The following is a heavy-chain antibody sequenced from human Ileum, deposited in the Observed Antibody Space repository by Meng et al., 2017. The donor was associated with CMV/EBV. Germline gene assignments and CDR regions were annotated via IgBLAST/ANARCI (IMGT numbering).Heavy chain of an antibody. CDR1: GFAFDDYA. V-gene: IGHV3-9*01. J-gene: IGHJ5*01. CDR2: ISWNSGTI. Sequence: GGSLRLSCAASGFAFDDYAMHWVRQAPGKGLEWVSGISWNSGTIYYVESVKGRFTISRDSAKNSLYLDLNSLRAEDTAVYYCARENPGLDSWGQGALVTVSS. CDR3: ARENPGLDS.